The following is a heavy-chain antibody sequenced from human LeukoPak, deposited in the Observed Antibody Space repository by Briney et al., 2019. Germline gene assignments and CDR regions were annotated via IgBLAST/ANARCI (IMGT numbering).Heavy chain of an antibody. D-gene: IGHD3-16*02. V-gene: IGHV3-64*01. CDR1: GFTFSSYA. Sequence: GGSLRLSCAASGFTFSSYAMHWVRQAPGKGLEYVSAISSNGGSTYYANSVKGRFTISRDNSKNTLYLQMGSLRAEDMAVYYCARAPTFGGVIVTPYFDYWGQGTLVTVSS. CDR3: ARAPTFGGVIVTPYFDY. J-gene: IGHJ4*02. CDR2: ISSNGGST.